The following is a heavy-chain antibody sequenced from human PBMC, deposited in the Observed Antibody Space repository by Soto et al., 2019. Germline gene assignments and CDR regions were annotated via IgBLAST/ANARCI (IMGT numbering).Heavy chain of an antibody. Sequence: SETLSLTCXVSGGSISSYYWSWIRQPPGKGLEWIGYIYYSGSTNYNPSLKSRVTISVDTSKNQFSLKLSSVTAADTAVYYCARQGLRFHGPAYWGQGTLVTVSS. CDR3: ARQGLRFHGPAY. CDR1: GGSISSYY. J-gene: IGHJ4*02. D-gene: IGHD5-12*01. V-gene: IGHV4-59*08. CDR2: IYYSGST.